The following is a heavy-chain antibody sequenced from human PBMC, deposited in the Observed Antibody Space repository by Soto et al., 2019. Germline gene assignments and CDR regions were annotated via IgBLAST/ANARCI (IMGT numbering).Heavy chain of an antibody. Sequence: TLSLTCTVSGGSISSSSYYWGWIRQPPGKGLEWIGSIYYSGSTYYNPSLKSRLTISVDTSKNQFSLRLSSVTAADTAVYYCARRQVGPTNRGRFDYWGQGTLVTVSS. CDR2: IYYSGST. CDR1: GGSISSSSYY. V-gene: IGHV4-39*01. D-gene: IGHD1-26*01. CDR3: ARRQVGPTNRGRFDY. J-gene: IGHJ4*02.